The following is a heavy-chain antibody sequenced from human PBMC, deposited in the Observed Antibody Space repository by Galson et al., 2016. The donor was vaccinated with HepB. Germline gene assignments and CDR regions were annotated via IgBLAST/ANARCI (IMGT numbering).Heavy chain of an antibody. J-gene: IGHJ4*02. CDR2: IWKDGTQK. CDR3: ARSDTAMVADLDS. CDR1: GFTFSRYG. D-gene: IGHD5-18*01. Sequence: SLRLSCAASGFTFSRYGMHWVRQAPGKGLEWVAVIWKDGTQKYYGESVKGRFTISRDNSNNTLYLQMNSLRGEDTAVYYCARSDTAMVADLDSWGQGTQVIASS. V-gene: IGHV3-33*01.